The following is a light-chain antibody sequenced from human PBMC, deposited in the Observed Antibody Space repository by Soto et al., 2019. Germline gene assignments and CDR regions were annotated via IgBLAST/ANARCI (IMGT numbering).Light chain of an antibody. V-gene: IGKV3-15*01. CDR2: GAS. CDR1: QSVSSN. CDR3: QQSNNWPKT. Sequence: EIVMTQSPATLSVSPGERATLSCRASQSVSSNLAWYQQKPGQAPRLLIYGASTRATGIPARFSGSGSGTEFTLTISSLQSEDFAVYYCQQSNNWPKTFGQGTKVDLK. J-gene: IGKJ1*01.